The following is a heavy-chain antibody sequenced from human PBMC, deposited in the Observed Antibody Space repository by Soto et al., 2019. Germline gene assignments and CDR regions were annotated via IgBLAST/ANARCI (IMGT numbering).Heavy chain of an antibody. Sequence: EVRLLESGGGLVQPGGSLRLACAASGFTFSAYAMSWARQAPGKGLEWVSTISGDGSGTHYADSVRGRFTISRDNSKSTLFLQMESLRGDDTAIYYCDGSDFWGQGTLFTVAS. CDR3: DGSDF. CDR2: ISGDGSGT. D-gene: IGHD1-26*01. V-gene: IGHV3-23*01. CDR1: GFTFSAYA. J-gene: IGHJ4*02.